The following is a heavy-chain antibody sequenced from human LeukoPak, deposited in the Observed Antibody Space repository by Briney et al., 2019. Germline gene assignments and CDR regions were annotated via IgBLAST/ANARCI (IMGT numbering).Heavy chain of an antibody. V-gene: IGHV1-3*03. D-gene: IGHD2-2*01. CDR3: ASSVVPAAMWDYYFDY. Sequence: ASVKVSCKASGYTFTSYAMHWVRQAPGQRLEWMGWINAGNGNTKYSQEFQGRVTITADKSTSTAYMELSSLRSEDTAVYYCASSVVPAAMWDYYFDYWGQGTLVTVSS. J-gene: IGHJ4*02. CDR1: GYTFTSYA. CDR2: INAGNGNT.